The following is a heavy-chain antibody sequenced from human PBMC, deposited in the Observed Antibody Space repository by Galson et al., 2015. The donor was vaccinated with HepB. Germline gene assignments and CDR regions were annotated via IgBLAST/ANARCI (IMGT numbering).Heavy chain of an antibody. J-gene: IGHJ4*02. V-gene: IGHV1-18*04. CDR3: ARAAYYYDSSGYTDFDY. Sequence: SVKVSCKASGYTFTSYGISWVRQAPGQGLEWMGWISAYNGNTNYAQKLQGRVTMTTDTSTSTAYMELRSLRSDDTAVYYCARAAYYYDSSGYTDFDYWGQGTLVTVSS. D-gene: IGHD3-22*01. CDR2: ISAYNGNT. CDR1: GYTFTSYG.